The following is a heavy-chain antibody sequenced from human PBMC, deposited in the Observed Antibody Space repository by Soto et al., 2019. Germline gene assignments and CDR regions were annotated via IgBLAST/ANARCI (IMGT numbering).Heavy chain of an antibody. V-gene: IGHV4-59*08. CDR3: ARGFAIDWYTYYFEY. Sequence: PSETLSLTCTLSGASISGYHWRWIRHSPGKGLECLWYISYSGATNYNPSLKSRVTMSIDTSKNQFSLQLNSVTAADTAVYYCARGFAIDWYTYYFEYWGQGPLVTVS. D-gene: IGHD3-9*01. J-gene: IGHJ4*02. CDR2: ISYSGAT. CDR1: GASISGYH.